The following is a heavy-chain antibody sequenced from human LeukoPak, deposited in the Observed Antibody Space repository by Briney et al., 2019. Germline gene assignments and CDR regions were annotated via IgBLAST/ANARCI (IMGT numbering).Heavy chain of an antibody. V-gene: IGHV1-2*02. Sequence: ASVKVSCKASGYTFTGYYMHWVRQAPGQGLEWMGWINPNSGGTNYAQKFQSRVTMTRDTSISTAYMELSRLRSDDTAVYYCARDAGSTKQTGYSSGWRSFDYWGQGTLVTVSS. CDR3: ARDAGSTKQTGYSSGWRSFDY. CDR1: GYTFTGYY. D-gene: IGHD6-19*01. J-gene: IGHJ4*02. CDR2: INPNSGGT.